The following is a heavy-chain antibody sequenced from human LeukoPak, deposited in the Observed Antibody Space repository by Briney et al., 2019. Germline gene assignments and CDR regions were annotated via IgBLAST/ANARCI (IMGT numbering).Heavy chain of an antibody. Sequence: ASSVKVSCKASGGTFSSYAISWVRQAPGQGLEWMGGIIPIFGTANYEQKSQGRGTITADKSTSTAYMELSSLRAEDTAVYYCARAGPYCSSTSCYAEIDYWGQGTLVTVSS. CDR1: GGTFSSYA. CDR2: IIPIFGTA. J-gene: IGHJ4*02. CDR3: ARAGPYCSSTSCYAEIDY. V-gene: IGHV1-69*06. D-gene: IGHD2-2*01.